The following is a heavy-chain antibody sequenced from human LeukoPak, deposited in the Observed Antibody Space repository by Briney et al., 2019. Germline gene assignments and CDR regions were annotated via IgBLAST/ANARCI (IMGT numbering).Heavy chain of an antibody. CDR1: GFTFSNYG. D-gene: IGHD3-16*02. CDR3: AKGDRTFGGIIIYLFDY. CDR2: IRSDGNNK. V-gene: IGHV3-30*02. Sequence: GGSLRLSCAASGFTFSNYGMHWVRQAPGKGLEWVAFIRSDGNNKFYADSVKGRFTLSRDNSKNTLYLQMHSLRPEDTAVYYCAKGDRTFGGIIIYLFDYWGQGTLVTVSS. J-gene: IGHJ4*02.